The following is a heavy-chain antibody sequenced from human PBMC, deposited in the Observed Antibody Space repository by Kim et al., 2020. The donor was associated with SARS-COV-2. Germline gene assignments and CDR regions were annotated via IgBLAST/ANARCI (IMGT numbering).Heavy chain of an antibody. Sequence: SETLSLTCTVSGGSISSSDYYWGWIRQPPGKGLEWIGNIFYSGTTYFNPSLKSRVTISLDTSKNQFSLKLSSVTAADTAVYYCARRGYGSESYCLEFWGQGTLVTASS. CDR2: IFYSGTT. D-gene: IGHD3-10*01. CDR1: GGSISSSDYY. CDR3: ARRGYGSESYCLEF. J-gene: IGHJ1*01. V-gene: IGHV4-39*01.